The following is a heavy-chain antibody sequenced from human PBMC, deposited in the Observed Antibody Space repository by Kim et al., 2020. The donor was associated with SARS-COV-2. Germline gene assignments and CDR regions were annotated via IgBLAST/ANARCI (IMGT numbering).Heavy chain of an antibody. Sequence: GGSLRLSCAASGFTFSSYGMHWVRQAPGKGLEWVAVISYDGSNKYYADSVKGRFTISRDNSKNTLYLQMNSLRAEDTAVYYCAKDGCSGGSCHDAFDIWGQGTMVTVSS. CDR3: AKDGCSGGSCHDAFDI. D-gene: IGHD2-15*01. CDR2: ISYDGSNK. CDR1: GFTFSSYG. J-gene: IGHJ3*02. V-gene: IGHV3-30*18.